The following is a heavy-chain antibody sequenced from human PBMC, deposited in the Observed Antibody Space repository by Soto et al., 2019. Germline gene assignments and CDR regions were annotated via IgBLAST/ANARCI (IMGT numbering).Heavy chain of an antibody. Sequence: ASVKVSCKASGYTFSGYYMHWVRQAPGQGLEWMGWINPNSGGTNYAQKFQGRVTMTRDTSISTAYMELSRLRSDDTAVYYCARVPSVGATHRRPWSDPWGQGTLVTVSS. J-gene: IGHJ5*02. D-gene: IGHD1-26*01. V-gene: IGHV1-2*02. CDR2: INPNSGGT. CDR3: ARVPSVGATHRRPWSDP. CDR1: GYTFSGYY.